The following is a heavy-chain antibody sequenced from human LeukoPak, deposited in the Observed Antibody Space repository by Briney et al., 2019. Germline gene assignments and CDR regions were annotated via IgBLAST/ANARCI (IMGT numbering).Heavy chain of an antibody. D-gene: IGHD4-17*01. CDR2: IKRIIDGGTT. Sequence: PGGSLRLSCAVSGFTFSNTWMNWVRQAPGKGLEWVGRIKRIIDGGTTDYAAPVKGRFTVSRDDSINTLYLQMSSLKTEDTAVYYCVAQGGSGDLRYWGQGTLVTVSS. CDR3: VAQGGSGDLRY. CDR1: GFTFSNTW. J-gene: IGHJ4*02. V-gene: IGHV3-15*01.